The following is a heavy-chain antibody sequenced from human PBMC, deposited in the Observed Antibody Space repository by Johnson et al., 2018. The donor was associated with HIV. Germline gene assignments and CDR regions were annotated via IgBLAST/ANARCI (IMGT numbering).Heavy chain of an antibody. Sequence: VQLVESGGGSVKSGGSLRVSCAASGFTFSNAWMSWVRQAPGKGLEWVGRVKSKTDGGTIDYAAAVKGRFIISRDDSKNTLYLQMNGLKTEDTAMYYCPTMSALWFGDIHVFGDGFDIWGQGTMVTVSS. CDR3: PTMSALWFGDIHVFGDGFDI. CDR2: VKSKTDGGTI. J-gene: IGHJ3*02. CDR1: GFTFSNAW. D-gene: IGHD3-10*01. V-gene: IGHV3-15*01.